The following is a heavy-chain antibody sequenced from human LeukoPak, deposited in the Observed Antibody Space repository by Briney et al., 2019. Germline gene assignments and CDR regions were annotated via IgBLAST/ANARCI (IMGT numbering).Heavy chain of an antibody. CDR3: ARDPRLIGYFDY. CDR1: GYTFTSYY. D-gene: IGHD2-8*01. J-gene: IGHJ4*02. CDR2: INPSGGST. Sequence: GASVKVSCKASGYTFTSYYMHWVRQAPGQGLEWMGIINPSGGSTSYAQKFQGRVTMTRDMSTSTVYMELSSLRSEDTAVYYCARDPRLIGYFDYWGQGTLVTVSS. V-gene: IGHV1-46*01.